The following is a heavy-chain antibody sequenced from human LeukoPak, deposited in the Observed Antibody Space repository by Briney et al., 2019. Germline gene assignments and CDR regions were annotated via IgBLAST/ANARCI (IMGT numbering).Heavy chain of an antibody. CDR3: ARDRVQRSYGRSGSDY. D-gene: IGHD3-10*01. CDR2: ISPYNGNT. CDR1: GYTFSSYG. V-gene: IGHV1-18*01. Sequence: ASVRVSCKASGYTFSSYGVSWVRQAPGQGLEWMGWISPYNGNTNYAQKVQGRVTMTTDTSTSTAYMELRSLRSDDTAVYYCARDRVQRSYGRSGSDYWGQGTLVTVSS. J-gene: IGHJ4*02.